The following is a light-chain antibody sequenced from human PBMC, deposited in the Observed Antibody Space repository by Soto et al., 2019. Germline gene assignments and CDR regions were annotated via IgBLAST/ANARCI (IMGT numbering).Light chain of an antibody. V-gene: IGKV1-5*01. CDR3: QQYDNYPLT. J-gene: IGKJ4*01. CDR1: QSVRSW. Sequence: DIQMTQSPATLSASVGDRVTITCLASQSVRSWLAWYQQKPGTAPKLLIFDASRLESGVPSRFSGSASGTEFTLTISSLQPDDFATYYCQQYDNYPLTFGGGTKV. CDR2: DAS.